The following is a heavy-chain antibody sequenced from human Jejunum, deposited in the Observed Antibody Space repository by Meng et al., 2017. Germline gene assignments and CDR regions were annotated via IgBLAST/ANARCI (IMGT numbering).Heavy chain of an antibody. Sequence: GESLKISCAASGFTFSTYWMHWVRQAPGKGLVWVSRINSDGSSTTYADSVKGRFTISRDNAKNTLYLQMNSLRAEDAAIYYCARAYSGFSPFQYWGQGTQVT. V-gene: IGHV3-74*01. CDR3: ARAYSGFSPFQY. CDR2: INSDGSST. D-gene: IGHD5-12*01. J-gene: IGHJ4*02. CDR1: GFTFSTYW.